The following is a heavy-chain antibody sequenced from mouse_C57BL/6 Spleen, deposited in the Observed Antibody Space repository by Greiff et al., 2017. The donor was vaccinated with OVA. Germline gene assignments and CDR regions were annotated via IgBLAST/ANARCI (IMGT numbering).Heavy chain of an antibody. V-gene: IGHV1-26*01. Sequence: EVQLQQSGPELVKPGASVKISCKASGYTFTDYYMNWVKQSHGKSLEWIGDINPNNGGTSYNQKFKGKATLTVDKSSSTAYMELRSLTSEDSAVYYCASPTDFDYWGQGTTITVSS. J-gene: IGHJ2*01. CDR2: INPNNGGT. CDR3: ASPTDFDY. CDR1: GYTFTDYY.